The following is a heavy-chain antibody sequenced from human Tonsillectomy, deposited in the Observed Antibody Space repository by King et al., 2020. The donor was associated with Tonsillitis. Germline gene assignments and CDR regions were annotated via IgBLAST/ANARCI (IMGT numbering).Heavy chain of an antibody. CDR2: IKSKTDGGTT. Sequence: VQLVESGGGLVKPGGSLRLSCAASGFTFSNAWMSWVRQAPGKGLEWVGHIKSKTDGGTTDYAAPVKGRFTISRDDSKNTLYLQLNSLKTEDTAVYYCTTGGWVRPLDPLGQGTLVPVSS. J-gene: IGHJ5*02. CDR1: GFTFSNAW. V-gene: IGHV3-15*01. D-gene: IGHD1-26*01. CDR3: TTGGWVRPLDP.